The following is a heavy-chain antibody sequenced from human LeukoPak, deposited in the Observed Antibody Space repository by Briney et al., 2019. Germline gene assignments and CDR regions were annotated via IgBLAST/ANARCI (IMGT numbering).Heavy chain of an antibody. CDR3: ARDKVPGIAVAGPYDY. V-gene: IGHV3-30*03. CDR1: GFTFSNYG. CDR2: ISTDGSYK. D-gene: IGHD6-19*01. J-gene: IGHJ4*02. Sequence: GGSLRLSCAASGFTFSNYGLHWVRQAPGKGLEWVALISTDGSYKNYADSVKGRFTISRDNSKNTLYLQMNSLRAEDTAVYYCARDKVPGIAVAGPYDYWGQGTLVTVSS.